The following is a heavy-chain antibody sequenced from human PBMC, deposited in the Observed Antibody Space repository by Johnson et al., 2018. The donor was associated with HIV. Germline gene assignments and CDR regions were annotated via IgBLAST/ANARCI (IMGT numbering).Heavy chain of an antibody. D-gene: IGHD2-15*01. CDR1: GFTFSSYA. Sequence: VQLVESGGGVVQPGRSLRLSCAASGFTFSSYAMHWVRQAPGKGLEWVSYISSSGSTIYYADSVKGRFTISRDNSKNTLYLQMNSLRTEDTAVYYCARERYGAQAIDAFDIWGQGTLVTVSS. J-gene: IGHJ3*02. CDR3: ARERYGAQAIDAFDI. V-gene: IGHV3-48*01. CDR2: ISSSGSTI.